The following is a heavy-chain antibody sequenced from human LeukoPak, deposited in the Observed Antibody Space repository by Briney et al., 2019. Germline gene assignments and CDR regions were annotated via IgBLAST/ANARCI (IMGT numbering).Heavy chain of an antibody. CDR1: GGSISSYY. J-gene: IGHJ5*02. Sequence: PSETLSLTCTVSGGSISSYYWSWIRQPPGKGLEWIGYIYYSGSTNYNPSLKSRVTISVDTSKNQFSLKLSSVTAADTAVYYCARGVGILTIFGVVRWFDPWGQGTLVTVSS. CDR2: IYYSGST. V-gene: IGHV4-59*01. D-gene: IGHD3-3*01. CDR3: ARGVGILTIFGVVRWFDP.